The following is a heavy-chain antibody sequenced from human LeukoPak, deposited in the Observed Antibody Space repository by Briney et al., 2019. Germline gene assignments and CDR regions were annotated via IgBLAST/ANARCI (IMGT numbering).Heavy chain of an antibody. CDR1: GFTFNNYA. J-gene: IGHJ4*02. CDR3: AKDLYGDYDFDC. CDR2: ITSSRST. V-gene: IGHV3-23*01. D-gene: IGHD4-17*01. Sequence: PGASLRLSCAASGFTFNNYAMNWVRQAPGKGLEWVSVITSSRSTYYADSVKGRFTISRDNSKNTLYLQMNSLRAEDTAMYYCAKDLYGDYDFDCWGRGTLVTVSS.